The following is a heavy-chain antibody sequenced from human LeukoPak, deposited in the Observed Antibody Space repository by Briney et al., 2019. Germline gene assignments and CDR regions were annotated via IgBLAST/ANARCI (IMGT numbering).Heavy chain of an antibody. CDR1: GFAFSTYA. CDR3: AKDLQVATPLGANWFDP. V-gene: IGHV3-23*01. D-gene: IGHD5-12*01. Sequence: PGGSLRLSCAASGFAFSTYAMICVRQAPGEGLEWVSAICGDGSCTFYSDSVKGRFTISRDNSKNTLYLQMNSLRAEDTAVYYCAKDLQVATPLGANWFDPWGQGTLVTVSS. J-gene: IGHJ5*02. CDR2: ICGDGSCT.